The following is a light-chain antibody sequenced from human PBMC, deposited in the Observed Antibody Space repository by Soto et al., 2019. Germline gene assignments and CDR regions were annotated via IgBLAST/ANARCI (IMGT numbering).Light chain of an antibody. Sequence: DIPMTQSPSTLSASVGDRVTITCRASQSISSWLAWYQQKPGKAPKLLIFDASSLEGGVPSRFSGSGSGTEFTLTISSLQPDDFATYYCQQYNYYPVTFGQGTKVDIK. V-gene: IGKV1-5*01. CDR3: QQYNYYPVT. J-gene: IGKJ1*01. CDR2: DAS. CDR1: QSISSW.